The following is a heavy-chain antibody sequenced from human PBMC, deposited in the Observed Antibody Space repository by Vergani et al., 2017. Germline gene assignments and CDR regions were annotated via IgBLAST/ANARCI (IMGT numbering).Heavy chain of an antibody. CDR2: INHSGST. Sequence: QVQLQQWGAGLLKPSETLSLTCAVYGGSFSGYYWSWIRQPPGKGLEWIGEINHSGSTNYNPSLKSRVTISVDTSKNQFSLKLSSVTAADMAVYYCARGQEYSSWGCFFDLWGRGTLVTVSS. CDR3: ARGQEYSSWGCFFDL. D-gene: IGHD6-6*01. J-gene: IGHJ2*01. CDR1: GGSFSGYY. V-gene: IGHV4-34*01.